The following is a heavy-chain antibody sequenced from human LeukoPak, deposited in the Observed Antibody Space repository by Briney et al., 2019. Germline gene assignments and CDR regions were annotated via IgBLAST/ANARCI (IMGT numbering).Heavy chain of an antibody. V-gene: IGHV3-66*01. CDR3: AGGGYYGSGSYYNGGGYYGMDV. CDR1: GFTVSSNY. D-gene: IGHD3-10*01. Sequence: GGSLRLSCAASGFTVSSNYMSWVRQAPGKGLEWVSVIYSGGSTYYADSVKGRFTISRDNSKNTLYLQMNSLRAEDTAVYYCAGGGYYGSGSYYNGGGYYGMDVWGQGTTVTVSS. CDR2: IYSGGST. J-gene: IGHJ6*02.